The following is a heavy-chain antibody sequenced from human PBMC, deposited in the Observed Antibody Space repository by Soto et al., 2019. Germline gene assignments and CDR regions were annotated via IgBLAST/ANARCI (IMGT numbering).Heavy chain of an antibody. CDR3: ARDKSGPADY. CDR2: IDDDGTTT. CDR1: GFTFSDYF. D-gene: IGHD5-12*01. J-gene: IGHJ4*02. V-gene: IGHV3-74*01. Sequence: TGGSLRLSCAASGFTFSDYFMHWVRQAPGKGLVWVARIDDDGTTTHYAGSVKGRFTISRDNAKTTLYLQMNSLRAEDTAVYYCARDKSGPADYWGQGTLVTVSS.